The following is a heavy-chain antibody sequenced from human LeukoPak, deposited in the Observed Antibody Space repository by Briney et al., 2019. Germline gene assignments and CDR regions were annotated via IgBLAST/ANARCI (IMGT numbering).Heavy chain of an antibody. CDR3: ARLIQYRSQYYDILTGYLMVGYFDY. CDR2: IYYSGST. D-gene: IGHD3-9*01. V-gene: IGHV4-39*01. Sequence: PSETLSLTCTVSGGSISSSSYYWGWIRQPPGKGLEWIGSIYYSGSTYYNPSLKSRVTISVDTSKNQFSLKLSSVTAADTAVYYCARLIQYRSQYYDILTGYLMVGYFDYWGQGTLVTVSS. CDR1: GGSISSSSYY. J-gene: IGHJ4*02.